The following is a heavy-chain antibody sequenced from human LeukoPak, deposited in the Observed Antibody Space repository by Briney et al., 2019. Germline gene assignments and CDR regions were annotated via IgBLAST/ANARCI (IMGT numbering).Heavy chain of an antibody. CDR3: ARFFTVTNYYYMDV. CDR2: ISTSSSYI. J-gene: IGHJ6*03. Sequence: KSGGSLRLSCAAYGFTFSSYSMNWVRQAPGKGLEWVSFISTSSSYIYYADSVKGRFTISRDNAKNSLYLEMNSLRAEDTAVYYCARFFTVTNYYYMDVWGKGTTVTVSS. CDR1: GFTFSSYS. V-gene: IGHV3-21*01. D-gene: IGHD4-17*01.